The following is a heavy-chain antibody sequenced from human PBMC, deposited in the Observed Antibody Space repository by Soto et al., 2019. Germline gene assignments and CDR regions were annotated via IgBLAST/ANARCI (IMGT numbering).Heavy chain of an antibody. Sequence: QVQLVESGGGVVQPGRSLRLSCAASGFTFSSYGMHWVRQAPGKGLEWVAVISYDGSNKYYADSVKGRFTISRDNSKNTLYLQMNSLRAEDTAVYYCAKGALFDVDYWGQGTLVTVSS. CDR2: ISYDGSNK. J-gene: IGHJ4*02. CDR1: GFTFSSYG. V-gene: IGHV3-30*18. CDR3: AKGALFDVDY.